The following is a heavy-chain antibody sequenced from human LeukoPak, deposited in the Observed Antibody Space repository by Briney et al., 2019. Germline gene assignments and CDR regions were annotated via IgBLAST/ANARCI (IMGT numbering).Heavy chain of an antibody. Sequence: SGTLSLTCTVSGGSVTSCIYYWGWIRQSPGNGLEWIGSVYFDGGTHYNPSLQSRVTVSIDTSKNQFSLRLSSVTAADTALYYCARDHYYDGRGRFDPWGQGTLVTVSS. D-gene: IGHD3-16*01. CDR3: ARDHYYDGRGRFDP. CDR1: GGSVTSCIYY. CDR2: VYFDGGT. V-gene: IGHV4-39*07. J-gene: IGHJ5*02.